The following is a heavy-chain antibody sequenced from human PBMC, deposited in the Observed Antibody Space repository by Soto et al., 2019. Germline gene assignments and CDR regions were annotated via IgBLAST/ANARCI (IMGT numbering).Heavy chain of an antibody. CDR2: ITAFNGNT. Sequence: QVPLVQSGAEVEKPGASVKVSCKASGYTFTDYGISWVRQAPGQGLQWMGWITAFNGNTKYAQQFQGRVTMTTDTSTSTAYMELRSLESDDTAVYYCARISQRDFWSGYYYFFDYWGQGTLVTVSS. J-gene: IGHJ4*02. D-gene: IGHD3-3*01. CDR1: GYTFTDYG. CDR3: ARISQRDFWSGYYYFFDY. V-gene: IGHV1-18*01.